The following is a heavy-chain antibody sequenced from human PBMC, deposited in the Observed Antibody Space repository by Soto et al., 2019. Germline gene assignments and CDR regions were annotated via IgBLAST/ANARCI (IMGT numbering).Heavy chain of an antibody. V-gene: IGHV5-10-1*01. Sequence: GESLKISCKGSGYSFTSYWISWVRQMPGKGLEWMGRIDPSDSYTNYSPSFQGHVTISADKSISTAYLQWSSLKASDTAMYYCAREAAGHYYYYGMDVWGQGTTVTAP. D-gene: IGHD6-13*01. CDR1: GYSFTSYW. CDR3: AREAAGHYYYYGMDV. CDR2: IDPSDSYT. J-gene: IGHJ6*02.